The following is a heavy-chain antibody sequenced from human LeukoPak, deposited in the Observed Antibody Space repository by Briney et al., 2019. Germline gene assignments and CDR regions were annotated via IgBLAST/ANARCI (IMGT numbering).Heavy chain of an antibody. D-gene: IGHD3-16*02. CDR3: AREVNDDYVWGSYRYTRGYFDY. CDR1: GGTFSSYA. J-gene: IGHJ4*02. CDR2: IIPTFGTA. V-gene: IGHV1-69*01. Sequence: SVKVSCKASGGTFSSYAISWVRQAPGQGLEWMGGIIPTFGTANYAQKFQGRVTITADESTSTAYMELSSLRSEDTAVYYCAREVNDDYVWGSYRYTRGYFDYWGQGTLVTVSS.